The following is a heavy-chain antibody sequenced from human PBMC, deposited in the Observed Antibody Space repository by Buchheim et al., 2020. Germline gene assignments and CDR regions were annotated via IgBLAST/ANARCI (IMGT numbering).Heavy chain of an antibody. Sequence: QVQLQQWGAGLLKPSETLSLTCAVYGGSFSGYYWSWIRQPPGKGLEWIGEINHSGSTNYNPSLKSRVTISVDTSKNQFSLKLSSVPAADTAVYYCAGGFVWSGYYQSPYYYYGMDVWGQGTT. J-gene: IGHJ6*02. CDR3: AGGFVWSGYYQSPYYYYGMDV. CDR1: GGSFSGYY. CDR2: INHSGST. D-gene: IGHD3-3*01. V-gene: IGHV4-34*01.